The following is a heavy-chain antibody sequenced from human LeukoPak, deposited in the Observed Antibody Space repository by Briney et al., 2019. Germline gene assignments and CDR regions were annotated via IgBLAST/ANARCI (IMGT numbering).Heavy chain of an antibody. D-gene: IGHD3-3*01. V-gene: IGHV1-18*01. J-gene: IGHJ4*02. CDR1: GYTFTSYG. CDR2: ISAYNGNT. Sequence: ASVKVSYKASGYTFTSYGISWVRQAPGQGLEWMGWISAYNGNTNYAQKLQGRVTMTTDTSTSTAYMELRSLRSDDTAVYYCARPMSPYYDFWSGYYGNDYWGQGTLVTVSS. CDR3: ARPMSPYYDFWSGYYGNDY.